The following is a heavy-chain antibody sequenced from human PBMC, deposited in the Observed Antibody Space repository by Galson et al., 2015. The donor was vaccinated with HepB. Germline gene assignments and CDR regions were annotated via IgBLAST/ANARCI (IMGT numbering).Heavy chain of an antibody. CDR3: ARVPLTYGDYERSAFDI. Sequence: SVKVSCKASGGTFSSYAISWVRQAPGQGLEWMGGIIPILGIANYAQKFQGRVTITADKSTSTAYMELSSLRSEDTAVYYCARVPLTYGDYERSAFDIWGQGTMVTVSS. J-gene: IGHJ3*02. CDR1: GGTFSSYA. D-gene: IGHD4-17*01. CDR2: IIPILGIA. V-gene: IGHV1-69*10.